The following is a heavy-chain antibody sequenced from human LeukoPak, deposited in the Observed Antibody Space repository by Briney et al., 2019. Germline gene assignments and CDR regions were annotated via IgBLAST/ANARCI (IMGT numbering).Heavy chain of an antibody. Sequence: PGGSLRLSCAASGFTFNTYSMNWVRQAPGKGLEWVAVISYDGSNKYYADSVKGRFTISRDNSKNTLYLQMNSLRAEDTAVYYCAKEGSYYDYVWGSYLDYWGQGTLVTVSS. J-gene: IGHJ4*02. CDR2: ISYDGSNK. V-gene: IGHV3-30*18. CDR1: GFTFNTYS. D-gene: IGHD3-16*02. CDR3: AKEGSYYDYVWGSYLDY.